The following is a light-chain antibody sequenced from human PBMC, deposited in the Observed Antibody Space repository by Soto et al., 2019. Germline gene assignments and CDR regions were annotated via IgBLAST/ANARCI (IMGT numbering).Light chain of an antibody. CDR2: GNI. V-gene: IGLV1-40*01. J-gene: IGLJ2*01. Sequence: QSVLTQPPSVSGAPGQRVTISCTGSSSIIGTGYDVHWYQQLPGTAPKLVIFGNINRPSGVPDRFSGSKSGTSASLAISGLQAEDEADYYCQSYDSSLSGPYVVFCGGTKVTVL. CDR1: SSIIGTGYD. CDR3: QSYDSSLSGPYVV.